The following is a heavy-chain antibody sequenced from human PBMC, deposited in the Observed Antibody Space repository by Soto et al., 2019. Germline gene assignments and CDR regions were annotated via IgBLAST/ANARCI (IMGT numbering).Heavy chain of an antibody. J-gene: IGHJ4*02. V-gene: IGHV3-33*03. CDR1: GLTFSSYG. D-gene: IGHD1-26*01. CDR3: ARAAGAYDN. CDR2: IWSDGSHK. Sequence: QVQLVESGGGVVQPGRSLRLSCAASGLTFSSYGMHWVRQAPGKGLEWVAVIWSDGSHKYYADSVKDRFTISRDNAKNTLYLQMNSLRGEDTAVYYCARAAGAYDNWGQGTLVTVSS.